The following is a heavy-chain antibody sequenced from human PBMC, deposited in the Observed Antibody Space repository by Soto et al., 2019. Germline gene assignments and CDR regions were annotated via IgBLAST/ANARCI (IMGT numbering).Heavy chain of an antibody. J-gene: IGHJ4*02. V-gene: IGHV1-18*01. CDR2: ISGYNSNT. CDR1: GYIFTMYG. CDR3: ARGSWGGNVWYALDY. Sequence: QVPLLQSGAEVKKPGASVKVSCKASGYIFTMYGISWVRQAPGQGPEWMGWISGYNSNTNYAENYQGRVTMTTDTSTSTAYMELRSLRSDDTAVYYCARGSWGGNVWYALDYWGQGTLVTVSS. D-gene: IGHD6-19*01.